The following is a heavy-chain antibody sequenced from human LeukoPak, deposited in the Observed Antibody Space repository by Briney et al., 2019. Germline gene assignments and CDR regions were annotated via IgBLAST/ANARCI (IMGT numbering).Heavy chain of an antibody. V-gene: IGHV3-53*01. CDR3: AKTDCTSTSCYIGWFDP. CDR2: IYSGGRT. Sequence: GGSLGLSCAASGFTVSSNYMSWVRQAPGKGLEWVSVIYSGGRTYYADSMKGRFTISRDNSRNTLYLQVNTLRAADTALYYCAKTDCTSTSCYIGWFDPWGQGTLVTVSS. D-gene: IGHD2-2*02. J-gene: IGHJ5*02. CDR1: GFTVSSNY.